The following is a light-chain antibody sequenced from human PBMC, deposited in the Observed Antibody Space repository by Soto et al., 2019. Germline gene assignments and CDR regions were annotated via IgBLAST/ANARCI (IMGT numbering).Light chain of an antibody. CDR3: QQYNTWPPLT. J-gene: IGKJ4*01. CDR2: GAS. V-gene: IGKV3-15*01. Sequence: EIVMTQSPATVSVSPGERATLSCRASQSISTNLAWYQQKPGQAPRLLIFGASNRATAVPARFTASGSGTEFTLTISSLQSEDFAFYYCQQYNTWPPLTCGGGTKVEI. CDR1: QSISTN.